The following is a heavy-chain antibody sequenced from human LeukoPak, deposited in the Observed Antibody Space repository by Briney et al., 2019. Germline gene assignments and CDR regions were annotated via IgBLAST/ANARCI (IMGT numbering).Heavy chain of an antibody. CDR3: ARVEMATIFLDS. CDR1: SGSVSSITHY. V-gene: IGHV4-61*01. D-gene: IGHD5-24*01. J-gene: IGHJ4*02. Sequence: PSETLSLTCSVSSGSVSSITHYLTWIRQPPGKGLEWIGYIYYTGRTNYNPSLKSRVTISVDTSKNQFSLKLSSVTAADTAVYYCARVEMATIFLDSWGQGTLVSVSS. CDR2: IYYTGRT.